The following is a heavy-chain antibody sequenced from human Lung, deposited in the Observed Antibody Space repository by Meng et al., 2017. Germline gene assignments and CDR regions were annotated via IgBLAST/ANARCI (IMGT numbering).Heavy chain of an antibody. J-gene: IGHJ4*02. CDR2: INPKSGDT. V-gene: IGHV1-2*06. CDR1: GYNFPNYS. CDR3: ARDEDISAAGKLFGDY. D-gene: IGHD6-25*01. Sequence: QGRLVQQGGEGNKPGASVKVDCKPSGYNFPNYSIHWVRRAPGQGLEWMGRINPKSGDTHYAQKFQARVTMTGDTSISTAYMELSGLRSDDTAMYYCARDEDISAAGKLFGDYWGQGTLVTVSS.